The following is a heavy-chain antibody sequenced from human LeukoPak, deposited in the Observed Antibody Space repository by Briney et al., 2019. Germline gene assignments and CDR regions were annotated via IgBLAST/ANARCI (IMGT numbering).Heavy chain of an antibody. J-gene: IGHJ4*02. CDR3: ARDPYDSSWGLCYFDY. V-gene: IGHV3-7*04. CDR1: GITFTTSW. D-gene: IGHD3-22*01. CDR2: IKQVTSDK. Sequence: PGKPRRPPCAASGITFTTSWMSWGRQAPGKGLKWWGNIKQVTSDKYYADSVKARFTFSRDNAKNSLYLQMKSLRAEDTAVYYCARDPYDSSWGLCYFDYWGQGNLVTVSS.